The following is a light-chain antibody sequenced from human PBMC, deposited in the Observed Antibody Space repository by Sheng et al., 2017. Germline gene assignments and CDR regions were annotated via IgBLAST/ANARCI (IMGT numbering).Light chain of an antibody. CDR2: KAS. CDR3: QEYNTYS. Sequence: DIQMTQSPSTLSASVGDRVTITCRASQSISSWLAWYQQKPGKAPKLLIYKASSLESGVPSRFSGSGSGTEFTLTISSLQPEDFATYYCQEYNTYSFGQGTRLNIK. CDR1: QSISSW. J-gene: IGKJ5*01. V-gene: IGKV1-5*03.